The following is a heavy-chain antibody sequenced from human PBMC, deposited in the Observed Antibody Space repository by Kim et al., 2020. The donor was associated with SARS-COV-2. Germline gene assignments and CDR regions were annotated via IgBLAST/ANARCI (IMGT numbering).Heavy chain of an antibody. Sequence: SETLSLTCTVSGGSISSYYWSWIRQPPGKGLEWIGYIYYSGSTNYNPSLKSRVTISVDTSKNQFSLKLSSVTAADTAVYYCARVSYGSGKIPPDRGYFDLWGRGTLVTVSS. V-gene: IGHV4-59*01. CDR2: IYYSGST. J-gene: IGHJ2*01. D-gene: IGHD3-10*01. CDR1: GGSISSYY. CDR3: ARVSYGSGKIPPDRGYFDL.